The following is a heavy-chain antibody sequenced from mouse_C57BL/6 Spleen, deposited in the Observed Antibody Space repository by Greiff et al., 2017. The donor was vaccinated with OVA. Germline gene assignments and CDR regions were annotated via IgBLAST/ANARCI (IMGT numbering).Heavy chain of an antibody. CDR3: SATSYGSSYGAMDY. D-gene: IGHD1-1*01. J-gene: IGHJ4*01. CDR1: GFTIKDDY. CDR2: IDPENGDT. V-gene: IGHV14-4*01. Sequence: EVQLQQSGAELVRPGASVKLSCTASGFTIKDDYMHWVKQRPEQGLEWIGWIDPENGDTEYASKFQGKATITADTPSNTAYLQLSSLTSEDTAVDYCSATSYGSSYGAMDYWGQGTSVTVSS.